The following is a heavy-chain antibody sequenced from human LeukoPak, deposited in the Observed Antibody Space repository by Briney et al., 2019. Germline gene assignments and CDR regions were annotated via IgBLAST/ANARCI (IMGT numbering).Heavy chain of an antibody. D-gene: IGHD4-11*01. CDR2: IKQDGSEK. CDR1: GFTFSSYW. J-gene: IGHJ6*03. V-gene: IGHV3-7*01. CDR3: TRVEETATTAAVIRKYSYYYYYMDV. Sequence: GGSLRLSCAASGFTFSSYWMSWVRQAPGKGLEWVANIKQDGSEKHYVDSVKGRFTISRDNAKNSLYLQMSSLRAEDTAVYYCTRVEETATTAAVIRKYSYYYYYMDVWGKGNTVTVSS.